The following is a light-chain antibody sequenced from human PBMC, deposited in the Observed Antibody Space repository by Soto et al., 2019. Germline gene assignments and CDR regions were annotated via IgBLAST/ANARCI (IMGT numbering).Light chain of an antibody. CDR2: AAS. Sequence: DIHLTQSPSSLSASVGDSVTITCRSSQTINKYLNWYQHRQGKDPKLLIYAASSLQTGFSTSLRGAGAWTLFHLTTSHLQLQDIASYQCQQTYRSPGAFGRGTKVE. CDR1: QTINKY. V-gene: IGKV1-39*01. J-gene: IGKJ1*01. CDR3: QQTYRSPGA.